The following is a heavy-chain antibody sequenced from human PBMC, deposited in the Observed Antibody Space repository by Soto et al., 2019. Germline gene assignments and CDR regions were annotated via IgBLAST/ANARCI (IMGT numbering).Heavy chain of an antibody. V-gene: IGHV3-30*18. D-gene: IGHD1-26*01. J-gene: IGHJ6*02. CDR3: AKELLGSGEEYYYYYYGMDV. CDR1: GFTFSSYG. CDR2: ISYDGSNK. Sequence: PGVSLRLSCAASGFTFSSYGMHWVRQAPGKGLEWVAVISYDGSNKYYADSVKGRFTISRDNSKNTLYLQMNSLRAEDTAVYYCAKELLGSGEEYYYYYYGMDVWGQGTTVTVSS.